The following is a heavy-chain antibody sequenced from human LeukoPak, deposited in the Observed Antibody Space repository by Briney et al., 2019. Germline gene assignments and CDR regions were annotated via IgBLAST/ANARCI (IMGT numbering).Heavy chain of an antibody. D-gene: IGHD3-22*01. J-gene: IGHJ3*02. V-gene: IGHV3-30*02. CDR1: GFSFSSYG. Sequence: GGSLRLSCAASGFSFSSYGMHWVRQAPGKGLEWVAFIRYDGSNKYYADSVKGRFTISRDNSKNTLYLQMNSLRAGDTAVYYCARVKSYYYDTSDKDAFDIWGQGTMVTVSS. CDR3: ARVKSYYYDTSDKDAFDI. CDR2: IRYDGSNK.